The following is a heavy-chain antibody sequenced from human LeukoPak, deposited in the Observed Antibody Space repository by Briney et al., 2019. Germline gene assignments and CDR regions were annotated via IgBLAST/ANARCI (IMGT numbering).Heavy chain of an antibody. Sequence: GGSLRLSCAASGFTFSSYSMNWVRQDPGKGLELVSSISSSSSYIYYADSVKGRFTISRDNAKNSLYLQMNSLRAEDTAVYYCARDGVFTAAAGLFDYWGQGTLVTVSS. J-gene: IGHJ4*02. CDR1: GFTFSSYS. V-gene: IGHV3-21*01. CDR2: ISSSSSYI. CDR3: ARDGVFTAAAGLFDY. D-gene: IGHD6-13*01.